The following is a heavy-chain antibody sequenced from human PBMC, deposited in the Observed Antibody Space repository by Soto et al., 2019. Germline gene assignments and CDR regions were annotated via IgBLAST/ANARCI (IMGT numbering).Heavy chain of an antibody. Sequence: GGSLRLSCAASRFTFNTYAMTWVRQAPGKGLEWVSGISGSGGSTYYADSVKGRFTISRDNSKNTLYLQMNSLRAEDTAVYYCAKEIFGHAFDIWGQGTMVTVSS. V-gene: IGHV3-23*01. D-gene: IGHD3-3*01. CDR2: ISGSGGST. CDR3: AKEIFGHAFDI. CDR1: RFTFNTYA. J-gene: IGHJ3*02.